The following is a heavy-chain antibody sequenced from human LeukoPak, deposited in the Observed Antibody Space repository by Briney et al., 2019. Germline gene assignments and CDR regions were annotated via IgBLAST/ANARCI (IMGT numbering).Heavy chain of an antibody. CDR3: ARDQYDTWSRRGNFDS. J-gene: IGHJ4*02. CDR1: GFTFGKYW. D-gene: IGHD3-3*01. V-gene: IGHV3-7*03. CDR2: IKLDGSEK. Sequence: GGSLRLSCVASGFTFGKYWMSWVRQAPGKGLEWVANIKLDGSEKNYVDSVKGRFTISRDSTKNSLYLQMNSLRVENTAVFYCARDQYDTWSRRGNFDSWGQGTLVIVSS.